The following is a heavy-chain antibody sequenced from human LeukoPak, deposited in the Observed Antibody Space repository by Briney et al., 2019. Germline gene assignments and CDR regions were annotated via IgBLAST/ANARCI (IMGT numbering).Heavy chain of an antibody. CDR3: ARRVIISSAYFDY. J-gene: IGHJ4*02. CDR1: GGSISTSHYY. D-gene: IGHD3-10*01. V-gene: IGHV4-39*01. Sequence: PSETLSLTCTVSGGSISTSHYYWGWIRQPPGQGLEWIASIYYPGDTYYNPSLKSRVTISLDTSKDRVSLKLSSVSAADTAVYYCARRVIISSAYFDYWGQGTLVTVSS. CDR2: IYYPGDT.